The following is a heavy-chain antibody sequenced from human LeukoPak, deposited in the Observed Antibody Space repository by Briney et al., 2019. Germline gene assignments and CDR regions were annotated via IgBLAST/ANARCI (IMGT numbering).Heavy chain of an antibody. J-gene: IGHJ4*02. CDR3: AKDASAGYNYYFDT. Sequence: PGGSLRLSCEASGFTFSGFTMNWVRQAPGKEPEWVASITTLDSYIYYADSVQGRFTISRDNAKSELYLQMNSLRAEDTAVYYCAKDASAGYNYYFDTGAREPESPSPQ. CDR2: ITTLDSYI. V-gene: IGHV3-21*01. D-gene: IGHD5-24*01. CDR1: GFTFSGFT.